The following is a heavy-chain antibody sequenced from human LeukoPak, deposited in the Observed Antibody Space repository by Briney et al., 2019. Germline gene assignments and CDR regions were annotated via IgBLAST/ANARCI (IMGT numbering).Heavy chain of an antibody. J-gene: IGHJ6*02. Sequence: GGSLRLSCGASGFTLSSYEMNWVRQAPGKGLEWVSYISSSSSSIYYADSVKGRFTISRDNARNSLYLQMSSLRAEDTAVYYCARLTGNAYYYGMDVWGQGTAVTVSS. D-gene: IGHD1-20*01. CDR1: GFTLSSYE. CDR2: ISSSSSSI. CDR3: ARLTGNAYYYGMDV. V-gene: IGHV3-48*03.